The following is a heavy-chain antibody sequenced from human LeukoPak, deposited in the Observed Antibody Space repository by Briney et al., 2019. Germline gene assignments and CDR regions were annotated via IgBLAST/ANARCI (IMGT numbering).Heavy chain of an antibody. CDR2: IWYDGSNK. Sequence: GRSLRLSCAASGFTFRSYGMHWVRQAPGKGLEWVAVIWYDGSNKYYADSVKGRFTISRDNSKNTLYLQMNSLRAEDTAVYYCARMESTTVDYWGQGTLVTVSS. CDR1: GFTFRSYG. J-gene: IGHJ4*02. CDR3: ARMESTTVDY. D-gene: IGHD4-17*01. V-gene: IGHV3-33*08.